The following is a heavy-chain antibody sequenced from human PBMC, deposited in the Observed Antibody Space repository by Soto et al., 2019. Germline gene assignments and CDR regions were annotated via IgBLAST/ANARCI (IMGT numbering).Heavy chain of an antibody. Sequence: SETLSLTCTVAGGSISSSSYYWGWIRQPPGKGLEWIGSIYYSGSTYYNPSLKSRVTISVDTSKNQFSLKLSSVTAADTAVYYCARGVAGTGFDLWGQGTLVTVSS. CDR1: GGSISSSSYY. V-gene: IGHV4-39*01. CDR3: ARGVAGTGFDL. D-gene: IGHD6-19*01. J-gene: IGHJ4*02. CDR2: IYYSGST.